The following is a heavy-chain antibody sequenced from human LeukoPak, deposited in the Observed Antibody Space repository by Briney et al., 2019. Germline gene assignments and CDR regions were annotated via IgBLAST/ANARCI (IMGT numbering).Heavy chain of an antibody. Sequence: PSETLSLTCTVSGGSISSSSYYWGWTRQPPGKGLEWFGRIYDSGSTYYNPSLKSRVTISVDTSKNQFSLKLSSVTAAYTAVYYCATNLIAAAGLAYFDYWGQGTLVTVSS. CDR1: GGSISSSSYY. CDR3: ATNLIAAAGLAYFDY. J-gene: IGHJ4*02. V-gene: IGHV4-39*01. CDR2: IYDSGST. D-gene: IGHD6-13*01.